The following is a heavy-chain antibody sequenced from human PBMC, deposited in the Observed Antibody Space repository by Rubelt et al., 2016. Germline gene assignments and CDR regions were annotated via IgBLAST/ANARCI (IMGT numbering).Heavy chain of an antibody. D-gene: IGHD3-9*01. CDR2: IYYSGST. V-gene: IGHV4-39*01. CDR3: ARVRYFDWLPRGAWYFDL. Sequence: QLQLQESGPGLVKPSETLSLTCTVSGGSISSSSYYWGWIRQPPGKGLEWIGSIYYSGSTYYNPSLISRVTISVDTSKNQFSLKLSSATAADTAVYYCARVRYFDWLPRGAWYFDLWGRGTLVTVSS. CDR1: GGSISSSSYY. J-gene: IGHJ2*01.